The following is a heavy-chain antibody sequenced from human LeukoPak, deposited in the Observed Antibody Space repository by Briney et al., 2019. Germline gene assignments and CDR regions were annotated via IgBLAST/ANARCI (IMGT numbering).Heavy chain of an antibody. D-gene: IGHD2-2*01. J-gene: IGHJ5*02. CDR1: GGSISSGGYY. V-gene: IGHV4-31*03. Sequence: SETLSLTCTVSGGSISSGGYYWSWIRQHPGKGLEWIGYIYYSGSTNYNPSLKSRVTISVDKSKNQFSLKLSSVTAADTAVYYCARDWCSSTSCYSFDPWGQGTLVTVSS. CDR3: ARDWCSSTSCYSFDP. CDR2: IYYSGST.